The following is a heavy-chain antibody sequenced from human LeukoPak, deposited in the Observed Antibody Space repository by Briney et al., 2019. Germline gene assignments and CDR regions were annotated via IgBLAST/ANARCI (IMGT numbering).Heavy chain of an antibody. CDR3: ARRNTADASIDF. V-gene: IGHV4-39*07. CDR2: IYYSGST. J-gene: IGHJ4*02. CDR1: GGSISSSSYY. D-gene: IGHD2/OR15-2a*01. Sequence: ASETLSLTCTVSGGSISSSSYYWGWIRQPPGKGLEWIGSIYYSGSTYYNPSLKSRVTISVDTSKNQFSLKLSSVTAADTAVYYCARRNTADASIDFWGQGTLVTASS.